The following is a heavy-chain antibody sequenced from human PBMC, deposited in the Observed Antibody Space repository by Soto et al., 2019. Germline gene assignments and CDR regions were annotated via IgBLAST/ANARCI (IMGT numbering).Heavy chain of an antibody. D-gene: IGHD3-10*01. Sequence: QVQLVQSGAEVKKPGASVKVSCKASGYTFTSYGISSVRQAPGQGLEWMGWISAYNGNTNYAQKLQGRVTMTTDTSTSTAYTELRSLRSDDTAVYYCARDDVGYYYGSGSYGRFDYWGQGTLVTVSS. CDR2: ISAYNGNT. V-gene: IGHV1-18*01. J-gene: IGHJ4*02. CDR3: ARDDVGYYYGSGSYGRFDY. CDR1: GYTFTSYG.